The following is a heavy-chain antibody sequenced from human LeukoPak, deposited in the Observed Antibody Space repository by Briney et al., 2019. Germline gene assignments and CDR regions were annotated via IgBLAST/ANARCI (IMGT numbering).Heavy chain of an antibody. CDR3: ARLYYYDSGGYYKGYHFDY. CDR2: IFYSGST. CDR1: GGSISSYY. Sequence: PSETLSLTCTVSGGSISSYYWSWIRQPPGKELEWIGYIFYSGSTNYNPSLKSRVTISVDTSKNQFSLKLSSVTAADTAVYYCARLYYYDSGGYYKGYHFDYWGQGTLVTVSS. D-gene: IGHD3-22*01. V-gene: IGHV4-59*01. J-gene: IGHJ4*02.